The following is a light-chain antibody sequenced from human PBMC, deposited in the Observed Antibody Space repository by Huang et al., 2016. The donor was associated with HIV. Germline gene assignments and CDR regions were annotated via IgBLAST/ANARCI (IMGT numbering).Light chain of an antibody. CDR2: AAS. Sequence: EVVLTQSPATLSLSPGERAPLSCRASQGVSSSFAWYQQKPGQAPRLLIYAASVRATGIPARFSGSASGTDFTLTISSLEPGDFAVYYCQQRRNWPPYTFGQGTKLEIK. CDR3: QQRRNWPPYT. V-gene: IGKV3-11*01. J-gene: IGKJ2*01. CDR1: QGVSSS.